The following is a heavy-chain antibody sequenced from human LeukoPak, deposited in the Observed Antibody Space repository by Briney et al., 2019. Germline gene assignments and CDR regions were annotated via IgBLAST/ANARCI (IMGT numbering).Heavy chain of an antibody. Sequence: SETLSLTCTVSGGSISSGDYYWSWIRQPPGKGLEWIGYIYYSGSTYYNPSLKSRVTISLDTSKNQFSLKLSSVTAADTAVYYCASFGSSSSQTADAFDFWGQGTMVTVSS. CDR3: ASFGSSSSQTADAFDF. D-gene: IGHD6-6*01. J-gene: IGHJ3*01. CDR1: GGSISSGDYY. CDR2: IYYSGST. V-gene: IGHV4-30-4*08.